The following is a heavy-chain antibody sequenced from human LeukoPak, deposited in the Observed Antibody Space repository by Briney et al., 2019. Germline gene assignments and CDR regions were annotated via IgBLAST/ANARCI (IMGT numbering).Heavy chain of an antibody. J-gene: IGHJ4*02. CDR3: ARGRWYYGSGSYYTPFDY. Sequence: PSETLSLTCTVSGGSISSYYWSWIRQPPGKGLEWIGYIYYSGSTNYNPSLKSRVTISVDTSKNQFSLKPSSVTAADTAVYYCARGRWYYGSGSYYTPFDYWGQGTLVTVSS. CDR1: GGSISSYY. V-gene: IGHV4-59*12. CDR2: IYYSGST. D-gene: IGHD3-10*01.